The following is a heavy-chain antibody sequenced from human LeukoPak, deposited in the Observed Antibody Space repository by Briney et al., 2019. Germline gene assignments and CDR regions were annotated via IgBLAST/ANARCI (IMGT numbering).Heavy chain of an antibody. D-gene: IGHD3-22*01. Sequence: SETLSLTCAVYGGSFSGYYWSWIRQPPGKGLEWIGHINYSGGTKYNPSLKSRVTISVDTPKNQFSLKLSSVTAADTAVYYCARYYYDSSGYSHGMDVWGQGTTVTVSS. V-gene: IGHV4-59*08. CDR2: INYSGGT. J-gene: IGHJ6*02. CDR1: GGSFSGYY. CDR3: ARYYYDSSGYSHGMDV.